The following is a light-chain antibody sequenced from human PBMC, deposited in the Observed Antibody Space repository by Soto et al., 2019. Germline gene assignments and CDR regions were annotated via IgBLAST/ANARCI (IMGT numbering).Light chain of an antibody. Sequence: DIQITQSPSSVSASVGDRVSITCRASQDISNWLAWYQQKPGEAPKVLIYAASTLQSGVPSRFSGSGSGTDFTLTISSLQAEDFATYFCQEANSFPLTFGGGTKVEIK. J-gene: IGKJ4*01. CDR3: QEANSFPLT. CDR1: QDISNW. V-gene: IGKV1-12*01. CDR2: AAS.